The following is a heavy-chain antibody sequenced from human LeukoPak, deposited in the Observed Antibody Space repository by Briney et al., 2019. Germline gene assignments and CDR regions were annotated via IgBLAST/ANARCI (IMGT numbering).Heavy chain of an antibody. D-gene: IGHD6-13*01. V-gene: IGHV3-23*01. CDR3: AKIIIGSTWQLDH. J-gene: IGHJ4*02. CDR2: ISGSGGRT. CDR1: GFTFTTCA. Sequence: PGGSLSLSCAASGFTFTTCAMNWVRQAPGKGLEWVSGISGSGGRTYYADSVKGRLTISRDNSKNTLYLQMSSLRVEDTAVYYCAKIIIGSTWQLDHWGQATLVTVSS.